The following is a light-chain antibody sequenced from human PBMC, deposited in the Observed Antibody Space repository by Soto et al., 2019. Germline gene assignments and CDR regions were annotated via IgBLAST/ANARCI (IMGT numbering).Light chain of an antibody. CDR3: QQYGRTSWT. CDR1: QSVSTNF. J-gene: IGKJ1*01. V-gene: IGKV3-20*01. CDR2: GAS. Sequence: EIVLTQSPGTLSLSPGEGATLSCRASQSVSTNFFAWYQQKPGQAPRLLIYGASTRATGIPDRFSGSGSGTYFTLTISRLAPEDFEVYYCQQYGRTSWTFGQGTKVEI.